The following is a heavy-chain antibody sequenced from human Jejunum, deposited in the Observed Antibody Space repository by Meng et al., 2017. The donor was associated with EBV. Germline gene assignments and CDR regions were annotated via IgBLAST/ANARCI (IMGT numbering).Heavy chain of an antibody. V-gene: IGHV4-39*07. CDR3: ARGRDILVGGSERFDY. J-gene: IGHJ4*02. CDR2: IYYGAET. Sequence: QPQLQRSGPGLLKRSGTLSLPCTVSGASIGRSAYYWGWIRQPPGRGLEWIAHIYYGAETYSNPSLKIRVTISQDNSKNQFSLKLTSVTAADTAVYYCARGRDILVGGSERFDYWGQGTLVTVSS. CDR1: GASIGRSAYY. D-gene: IGHD5-12*01.